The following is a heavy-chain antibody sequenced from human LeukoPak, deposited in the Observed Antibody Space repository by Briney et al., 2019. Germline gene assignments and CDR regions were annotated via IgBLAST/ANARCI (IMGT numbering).Heavy chain of an antibody. Sequence: QPGGSLRLSCAASGFTFSSSAMSWVRQAPGKGLEWVSAISNNGGYTYYADSVQGRFTISRDNSKSTLCLQMNSLRAEDTAVYYCARGRGSAAAGTNYWGQGTLVTVSS. CDR1: GFTFSSSA. D-gene: IGHD6-13*01. V-gene: IGHV3-23*01. CDR2: ISNNGGYT. J-gene: IGHJ4*02. CDR3: ARGRGSAAAGTNY.